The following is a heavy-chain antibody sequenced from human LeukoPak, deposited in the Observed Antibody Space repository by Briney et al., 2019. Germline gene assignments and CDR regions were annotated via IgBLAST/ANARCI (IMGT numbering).Heavy chain of an antibody. V-gene: IGHV4-38-2*02. J-gene: IGHJ4*02. D-gene: IGHD6-13*01. Sequence: SETLSLTCAVSGYSISSGYYWGWIRQPPGKGLEWIGSIYHSGSTYYNPSLKSRVTISVDTSKNQLSLKLSSVTAADTAVYYCARDGGYSRYWGQGTLVTVSS. CDR2: IYHSGST. CDR3: ARDGGYSRY. CDR1: GYSISSGYY.